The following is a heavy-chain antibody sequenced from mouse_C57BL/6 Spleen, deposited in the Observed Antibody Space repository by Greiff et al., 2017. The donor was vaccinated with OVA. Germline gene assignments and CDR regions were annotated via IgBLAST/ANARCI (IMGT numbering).Heavy chain of an antibody. CDR2: FYPGSGSI. J-gene: IGHJ4*01. D-gene: IGHD2-4*01. V-gene: IGHV1-62-2*01. CDR3: ARHKIPYYDYGDAMDY. CDR1: GYTFTEYT. Sequence: QVHVKQSGAELVKPGASVKLSCKASGYTFTEYTIHWVKQRSGQGLEWIGWFYPGSGSIKYNEKFKDKATLTADKSSSTVYMELSRLTSEDSAVYFCARHKIPYYDYGDAMDYWGQGTSVTVSS.